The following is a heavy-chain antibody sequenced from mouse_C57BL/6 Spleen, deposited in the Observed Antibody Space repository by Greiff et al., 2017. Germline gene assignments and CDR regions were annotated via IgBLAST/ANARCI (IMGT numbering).Heavy chain of an antibody. J-gene: IGHJ1*03. CDR3: ARDYDGYFDWYFDV. D-gene: IGHD2-3*01. V-gene: IGHV5-16*01. Sequence: EVKLVESEGGLVQPGSSMKLSCTASGFTFSDYYMAWVRQVPEKGLEWVANINYDGSSTYYLDSLKSRFIISRDNAKNILYLQMSSLKSEDTATYYCARDYDGYFDWYFDVWGTGTTVTVSS. CDR2: INYDGSST. CDR1: GFTFSDYY.